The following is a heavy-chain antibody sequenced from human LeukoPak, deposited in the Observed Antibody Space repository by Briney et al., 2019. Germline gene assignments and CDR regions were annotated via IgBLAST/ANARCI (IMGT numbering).Heavy chain of an antibody. V-gene: IGHV4-39*01. CDR1: GGSISSSSYY. J-gene: IGHJ5*02. Sequence: SETLSLTCTVSGGSISSSSYYWGWIRQPPGKGLEWIGSIYYSGSTYYNPSLKSRVTISVDTSKNQFSLKLSSVTAADTAVYYCARHFTPKAPVTLNWFDPWGQGTLVTVSS. D-gene: IGHD4-17*01. CDR2: IYYSGST. CDR3: ARHFTPKAPVTLNWFDP.